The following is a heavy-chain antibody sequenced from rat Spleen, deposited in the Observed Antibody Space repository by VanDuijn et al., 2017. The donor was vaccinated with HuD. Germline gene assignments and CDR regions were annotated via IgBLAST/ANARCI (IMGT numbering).Heavy chain of an antibody. D-gene: IGHD1-11*01. Sequence: EVQLVESGGGLVQPGGSLKLSCVASGFTFSNYDMAWVRQAPTKGLEWIASISSDGSSTYYRDSVEGRFTISRDNAKSTLYLQMDSLRSEDTATYFCARDIYGGYSELGYFAYWGQGTLVTVSS. CDR1: GFTFSNYD. J-gene: IGHJ3*01. CDR3: ARDIYGGYSELGYFAY. CDR2: ISSDGSST. V-gene: IGHV5-25*01.